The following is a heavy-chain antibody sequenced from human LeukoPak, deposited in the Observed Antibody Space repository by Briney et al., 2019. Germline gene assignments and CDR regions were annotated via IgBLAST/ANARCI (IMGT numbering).Heavy chain of an antibody. Sequence: GGSLRLSCTASGFTFDNYAMIWVRQAPGKGLEWVANIKQDGSEKYYVDSVKGRFTISRDNAKNSLYLQMSSLRAEDTAVYYCARRDYYGSGSYGGLEYYFDYWGQGTLVTVSS. D-gene: IGHD3-10*01. CDR1: GFTFDNYA. CDR2: IKQDGSEK. V-gene: IGHV3-7*03. J-gene: IGHJ4*02. CDR3: ARRDYYGSGSYGGLEYYFDY.